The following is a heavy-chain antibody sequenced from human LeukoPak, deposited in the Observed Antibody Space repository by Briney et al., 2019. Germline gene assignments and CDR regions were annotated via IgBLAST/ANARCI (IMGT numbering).Heavy chain of an antibody. Sequence: ASVKVSCKASGYTFTGYYLHWVRQAPGQGLEWMGWINPNSGGTNYAQKFQGRVTMTRDTSISTAYMELSRLRSDDTAVYYCARVVDTAMVMDYWGQGTLVTVSS. CDR1: GYTFTGYY. D-gene: IGHD5-18*01. V-gene: IGHV1-2*02. J-gene: IGHJ4*02. CDR2: INPNSGGT. CDR3: ARVVDTAMVMDY.